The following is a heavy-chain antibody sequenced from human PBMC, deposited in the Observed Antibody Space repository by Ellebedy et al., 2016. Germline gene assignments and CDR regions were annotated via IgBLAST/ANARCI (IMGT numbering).Heavy chain of an antibody. V-gene: IGHV3-23*01. Sequence: GGSLRLSXAASGFSISSYAMSWVRQAPGKGLEWISTISISDGSTKYADSVEGRFTNSRDESTNTLYLQMNTLRVEDTALYYCAKGYTALNLLFDHWGRGILVTVSS. CDR2: ISISDGST. CDR1: GFSISSYA. J-gene: IGHJ4*02. D-gene: IGHD5-18*01. CDR3: AKGYTALNLLFDH.